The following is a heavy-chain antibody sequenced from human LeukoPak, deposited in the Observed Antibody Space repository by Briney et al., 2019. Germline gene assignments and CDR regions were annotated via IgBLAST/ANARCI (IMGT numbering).Heavy chain of an antibody. J-gene: IGHJ4*02. Sequence: SETLSLTCTVSGGSISSGGYYWSWIRQPPGKGLEWIGYIYHSGSTYYNPSLKSRVTISVDTSKNQFSLKLSSVTAADTAVYYCARGVGFAYGGNRGHYFDYWGQGTLVTVSS. CDR3: ARGVGFAYGGNRGHYFDY. CDR1: GGSISSGGYY. CDR2: IYHSGST. V-gene: IGHV4-30-2*01. D-gene: IGHD4-23*01.